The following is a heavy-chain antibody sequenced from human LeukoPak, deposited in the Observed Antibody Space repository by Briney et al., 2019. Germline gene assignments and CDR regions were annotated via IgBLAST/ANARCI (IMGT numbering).Heavy chain of an antibody. J-gene: IGHJ4*02. CDR3: ARDLPAYYYDSSGYPLDY. V-gene: IGHV3-11*04. Sequence: GGSLRLSCAASGFTFSDYYMSWIRQAPGKGLEWVSYISSSGSTIYYADSVKGRFTISRDNAKNSLYLQMNSLRDEDTAVYYCARDLPAYYYDSSGYPLDYWGQGTLVTVSS. CDR1: GFTFSDYY. D-gene: IGHD3-22*01. CDR2: ISSSGSTI.